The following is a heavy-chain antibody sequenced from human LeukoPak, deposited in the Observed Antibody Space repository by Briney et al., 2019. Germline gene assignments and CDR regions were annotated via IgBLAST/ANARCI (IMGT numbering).Heavy chain of an antibody. CDR2: IYTSGST. D-gene: IGHD5-12*01. CDR3: ARRLRYTVGVYYYYMDV. V-gene: IGHV4-61*02. CDR1: GGSISSGSYY. J-gene: IGHJ6*03. Sequence: PSETLSLTCTVSGGSISSGSYYWSWFRQPAEKGLEWIGRIYTSGSTYYNPSLKSRVTISVDTSKNQFSLKLSSVTAADTAVYYCARRLRYTVGVYYYYMDVWGKGTTVTISS.